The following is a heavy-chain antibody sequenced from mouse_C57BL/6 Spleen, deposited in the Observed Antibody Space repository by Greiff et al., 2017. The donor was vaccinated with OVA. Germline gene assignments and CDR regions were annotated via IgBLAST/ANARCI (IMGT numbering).Heavy chain of an antibody. CDR2: SRNKANDYTT. J-gene: IGHJ4*01. CDR3: ARDTYSGAMDY. D-gene: IGHD2-10*01. Sequence: EVKLMESGGGLVQSGRSLRLSCATSGFTFSDFYMEWVRQAPGKGLEWIAASRNKANDYTTEYSASVKGRFIVSRDTSQSILYLQMNALRAEDTAIYYCARDTYSGAMDYWGQGTSVTVSS. CDR1: GFTFSDFY. V-gene: IGHV7-1*01.